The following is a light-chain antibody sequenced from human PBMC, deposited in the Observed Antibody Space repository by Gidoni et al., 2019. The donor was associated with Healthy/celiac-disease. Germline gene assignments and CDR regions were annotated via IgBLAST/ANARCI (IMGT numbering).Light chain of an antibody. Sequence: ALQLTQSPSSLSASVGDRVTITCRASQGISSALAWYQQKPGKAPKLLIYDASSLESGVPSRFSGSGSGTDFTLTISSLQPEDFATYYCQQFNSYPSTFGQGTRLEIK. CDR2: DAS. CDR1: QGISSA. V-gene: IGKV1-13*02. CDR3: QQFNSYPST. J-gene: IGKJ5*01.